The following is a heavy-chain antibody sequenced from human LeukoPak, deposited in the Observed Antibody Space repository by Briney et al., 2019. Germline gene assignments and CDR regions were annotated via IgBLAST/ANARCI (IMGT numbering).Heavy chain of an antibody. V-gene: IGHV1-8*01. D-gene: IGHD3-10*01. J-gene: IGHJ4*02. CDR3: ARGLRVHYYGSGSYYKGLDY. CDR2: MNPNSGNT. Sequence: ASVKVSCKASGYTFTSYDINWVRQATGQGLEWMGWMNPNSGNTGYAQKFQGRVTMTRNTSISTAYMELSSLRSEDTAVYYCARGLRVHYYGSGSYYKGLDYWGQGTLVTVSS. CDR1: GYTFTSYD.